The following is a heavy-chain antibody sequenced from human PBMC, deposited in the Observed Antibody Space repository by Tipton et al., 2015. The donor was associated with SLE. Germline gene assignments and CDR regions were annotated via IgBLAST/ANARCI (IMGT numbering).Heavy chain of an antibody. Sequence: TLSLTCAVYGGSLSGYYWSWIRQPPGKGLEWIGEVTQSGTTNYSPSFKSRVTISVDTSNNQLSLKLTSVTAADTAVYYCARGAKERITLVRVRPYYFDYWGQGSLVTVSS. V-gene: IGHV4-34*01. D-gene: IGHD3-10*01. CDR3: ARGAKERITLVRVRPYYFDY. CDR2: VTQSGTT. J-gene: IGHJ4*01. CDR1: GGSLSGYY.